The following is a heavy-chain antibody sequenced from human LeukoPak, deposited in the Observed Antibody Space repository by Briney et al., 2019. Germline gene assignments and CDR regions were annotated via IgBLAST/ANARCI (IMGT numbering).Heavy chain of an antibody. J-gene: IGHJ6*03. V-gene: IGHV3-11*01. Sequence: GGSLRLSCAASGFTFSDYHMSWIRQAPGKGLEWVSYISSSGSTIYYADSVKGRFTISRDNAKNSLYLQMNSLRAEDTAVYYCARVPTEGTYVYYYYYMDVWGKGTTVTVSS. D-gene: IGHD2-21*01. CDR2: ISSSGSTI. CDR3: ARVPTEGTYVYYYYYMDV. CDR1: GFTFSDYH.